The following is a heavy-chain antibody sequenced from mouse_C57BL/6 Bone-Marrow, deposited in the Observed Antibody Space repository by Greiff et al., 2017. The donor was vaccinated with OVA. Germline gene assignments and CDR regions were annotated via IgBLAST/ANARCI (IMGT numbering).Heavy chain of an antibody. D-gene: IGHD2-3*01. J-gene: IGHJ3*01. CDR2: IDPSDSYT. Sequence: QQSCKASGYTFTSYWMHWVKQRPGQGLEWIGEIDPSDSYTNYNQKFKGKSTLTVDKSSSTAYMQLSSLTSEDSAVYYCASDGYPAWFAYWGQGTLVTVSA. V-gene: IGHV1-69*01. CDR3: ASDGYPAWFAY. CDR1: GYTFTSYW.